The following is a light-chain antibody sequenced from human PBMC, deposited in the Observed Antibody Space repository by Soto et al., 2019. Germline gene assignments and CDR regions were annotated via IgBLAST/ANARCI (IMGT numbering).Light chain of an antibody. CDR2: DIR. CDR1: SSDVGGYKY. J-gene: IGLJ1*01. V-gene: IGLV2-14*03. Sequence: QSALTQPASGSGSPGQSITIFCTGTSSDVGGYKYVSWYQQHPGKAPKLMIYDIRNRPSGVSNRFSGSKSGNTASLTISGLQAEDEADYYCSSYTSSSTRVFGTGTKLTVL. CDR3: SSYTSSSTRV.